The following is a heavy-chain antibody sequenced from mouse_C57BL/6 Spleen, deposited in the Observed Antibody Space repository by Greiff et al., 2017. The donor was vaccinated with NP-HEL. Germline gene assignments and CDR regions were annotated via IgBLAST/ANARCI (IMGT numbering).Heavy chain of an antibody. CDR1: GYSITSGYY. Sequence: EVKLMESGPGLVKPSQSLSLTCSVTGYSITSGYYWTWIRQFPGNKLEWMGYISYDGSNNYNPSLKNRITITRDTSKNQFFLKLNSVTTEDTATYYCAREDYDYDYFDYWGQGTTLTVSS. D-gene: IGHD2-4*01. CDR2: ISYDGSN. V-gene: IGHV3-6*01. J-gene: IGHJ2*01. CDR3: AREDYDYDYFDY.